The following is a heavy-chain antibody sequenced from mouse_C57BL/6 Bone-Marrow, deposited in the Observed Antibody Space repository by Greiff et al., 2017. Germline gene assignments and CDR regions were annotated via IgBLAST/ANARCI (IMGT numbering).Heavy chain of an antibody. V-gene: IGHV5-4*01. CDR2: ISDGGSYT. J-gene: IGHJ4*01. CDR1: GFTSSSYA. Sequence: EVQGVESGGGLVKPGGSLKLSCAASGFTSSSYAMSWVRQTPEKRLEWVATISDGGSYTYYPDNVKGRFTISRDNAKNNLYLQMSHLKSEDTAMYYCARAPDGYYDAMDYWGQGTSVTVSS. CDR3: ARAPDGYYDAMDY. D-gene: IGHD2-3*01.